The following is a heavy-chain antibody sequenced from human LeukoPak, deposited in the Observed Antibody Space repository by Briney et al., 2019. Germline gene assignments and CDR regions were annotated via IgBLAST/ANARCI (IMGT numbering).Heavy chain of an antibody. CDR1: GYTFTSYG. Sequence: ASVKVSCKASGYTFTSYGISWVRQAPGQGLEWMGWISAYNGNTNYAQKLQGRGTMTTDTSTSTAYMELRSLRSDDTAVYYCASTVTTTSGNAFDIWGQGTMVTVSS. J-gene: IGHJ3*02. D-gene: IGHD4-17*01. CDR2: ISAYNGNT. CDR3: ASTVTTTSGNAFDI. V-gene: IGHV1-18*01.